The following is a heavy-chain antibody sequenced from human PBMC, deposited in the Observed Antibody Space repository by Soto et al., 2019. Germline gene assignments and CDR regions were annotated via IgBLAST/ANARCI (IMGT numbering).Heavy chain of an antibody. D-gene: IGHD6-13*01. Sequence: EVQLVESGGGLVKPGGSLRLSCAASGFTFSSYTMIWVRQAPGKGLEWVSSISSSASYTYSADSVKGRFTISRDNAHNSLYLQMSSLRAEDTAIYFCARETGYSSTWTNWFDPWGQGTLVTVSS. CDR3: ARETGYSSTWTNWFDP. CDR2: ISSSASYT. J-gene: IGHJ5*02. CDR1: GFTFSSYT. V-gene: IGHV3-21*01.